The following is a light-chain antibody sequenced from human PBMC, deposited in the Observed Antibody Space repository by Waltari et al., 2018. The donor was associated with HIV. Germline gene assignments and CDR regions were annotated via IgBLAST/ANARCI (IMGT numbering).Light chain of an antibody. CDR1: ISTIGKNG. CDR2: SNN. Sequence: QSVLIQSPSMSGTPGQSITISCSGSISTIGKNGVSLHQQFPGTAPKVLIYSNNRRPSGVPDRVSGSKSGTSASLAISGLRSEDEADYYCSVWDDSLSVQVFGGGTKLTVL. CDR3: SVWDDSLSVQV. J-gene: IGLJ3*02. V-gene: IGLV1-47*01.